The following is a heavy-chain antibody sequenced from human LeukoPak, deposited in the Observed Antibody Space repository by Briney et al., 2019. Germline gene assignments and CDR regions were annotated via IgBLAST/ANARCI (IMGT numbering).Heavy chain of an antibody. D-gene: IGHD2-2*01. CDR1: GYRFTSYW. V-gene: IGHV5-51*01. J-gene: IGHJ6*02. Sequence: GESLQISCKGSGYRFTSYWIGWVRQMPGKGLEWMGIINPGDSDTRYSPSFEGQVTISAAKSISTAYLQWSSLKASDTAMYYCARHPDCTRTSCYVDYYGMDVWGQGTTVTVSS. CDR2: INPGDSDT. CDR3: ARHPDCTRTSCYVDYYGMDV.